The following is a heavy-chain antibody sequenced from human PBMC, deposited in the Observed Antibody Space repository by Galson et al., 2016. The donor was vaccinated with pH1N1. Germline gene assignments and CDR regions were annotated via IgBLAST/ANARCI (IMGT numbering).Heavy chain of an antibody. Sequence: ETLSLTCTVSGASVTSRSHYWDWIRQPPGKGLEWLGNIHSSGSSYYNPSLKSRVSISVDTSKNQFSLHVRSVTAAYTAVYYCASRGSSFWVFWGQGTLATVSS. D-gene: IGHD6-13*01. CDR2: IHSSGSS. V-gene: IGHV4-39*01. CDR1: GASVTSRSHY. J-gene: IGHJ4*02. CDR3: ASRGSSFWVF.